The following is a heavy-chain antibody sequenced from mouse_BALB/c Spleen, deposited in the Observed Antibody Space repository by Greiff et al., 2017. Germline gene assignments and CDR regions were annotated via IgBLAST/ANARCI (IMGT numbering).Heavy chain of an antibody. CDR3: ARDGLITSAMDY. CDR1: GFTFSSYA. Sequence: EVKLMESGGGLVKPGGSLKLSCAASGFTFSSYAMSWVRQTPENRLEWVASISSGGSTYYPDSVKGRFTISRDNARNILYLQMSSLRSEDTAMYYCARDGLITSAMDYWGQGTSVTVSS. D-gene: IGHD2-4*01. J-gene: IGHJ4*01. CDR2: ISSGGST. V-gene: IGHV5-6-5*01.